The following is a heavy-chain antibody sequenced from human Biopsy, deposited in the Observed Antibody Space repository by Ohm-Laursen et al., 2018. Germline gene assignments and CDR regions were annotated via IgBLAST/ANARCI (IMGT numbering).Heavy chain of an antibody. D-gene: IGHD1-26*01. Sequence: SDTLSLTCPVSGGSVSSGSHYWSWIRQPPGKGLEWIGFIYYNGSSKYNSSLKSRVAISADTSKNQFSLRLSSVTAADTAVYYCALGGGSYVNFDYWGQGTLVTVSS. CDR3: ALGGGSYVNFDY. V-gene: IGHV4-61*01. CDR1: GGSVSSGSHY. J-gene: IGHJ4*02. CDR2: IYYNGSS.